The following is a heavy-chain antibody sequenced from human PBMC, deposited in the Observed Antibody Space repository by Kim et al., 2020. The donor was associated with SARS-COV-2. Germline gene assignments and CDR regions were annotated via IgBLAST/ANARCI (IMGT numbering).Heavy chain of an antibody. V-gene: IGHV3-23*01. CDR3: ARGGSYYQLRDAFDI. D-gene: IGHD1-26*01. CDR2: ISGSGGST. Sequence: GGSLRLSCAASGFTFSSYAMSWVRQAPGKGLEWVSAISGSGGSTYYADSVKGRFTISRDNSKNTLYLQMNSLRAEDTAVYYCARGGSYYQLRDAFDIWGQGTMVTVSS. J-gene: IGHJ3*02. CDR1: GFTFSSYA.